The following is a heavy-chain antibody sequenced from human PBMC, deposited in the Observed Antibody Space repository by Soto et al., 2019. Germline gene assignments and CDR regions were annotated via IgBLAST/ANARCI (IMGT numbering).Heavy chain of an antibody. CDR2: IYHSGST. J-gene: IGHJ4*01. CDR1: SGSISSSNW. V-gene: IGHV4-4*02. CDR3: ASGGACLRPHYFDY. D-gene: IGHD5-12*01. Sequence: QVQLQESGPGLVKPSGTLSLTCAVSSGSISSSNWWSWVRQPPGKGLEWIGEIYHSGSTNYNPSLESRVTISVVKAKKQFSLKLSFVTAADTAVYYCASGGACLRPHYFDYSGHGTLVAVSS.